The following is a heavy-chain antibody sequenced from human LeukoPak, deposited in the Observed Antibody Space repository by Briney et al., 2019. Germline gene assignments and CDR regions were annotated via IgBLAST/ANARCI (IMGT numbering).Heavy chain of an antibody. CDR2: TYYRSKWYY. Sequence: SQTLSLTCAISGDSVSSNSAAWNWIRQSPSRGLEWLGRTYYRSKWYYDYAVAVRSRISINPDTSKNQFSLQLSSVTPEDTAVYYCARDPVGGSTIFDYWGQGTLVTVSS. CDR3: ARDPVGGSTIFDY. V-gene: IGHV6-1*01. CDR1: GDSVSSNSAA. J-gene: IGHJ4*02. D-gene: IGHD1-26*01.